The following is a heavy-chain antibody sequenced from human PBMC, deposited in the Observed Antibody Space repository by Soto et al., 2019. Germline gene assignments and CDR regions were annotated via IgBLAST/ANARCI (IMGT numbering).Heavy chain of an antibody. CDR3: ARDSMGAVAQTAAFDI. CDR1: GFTFSSYA. V-gene: IGHV3-33*01. D-gene: IGHD6-19*01. J-gene: IGHJ3*02. CDR2: IWYDGSNK. Sequence: QVQLVESGGGVVQPGRSLRLSCAASGFTFSSYAMYWVRQAPGKGLEWVAVIWYDGSNKNYVDSVKGRFTISRDNSKNTLYLQRNSLRTEDTAVYYCARDSMGAVAQTAAFDIWGQGTMVTVSS.